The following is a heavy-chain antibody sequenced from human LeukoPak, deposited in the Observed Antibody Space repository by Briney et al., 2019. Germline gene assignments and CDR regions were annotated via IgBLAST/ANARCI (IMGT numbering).Heavy chain of an antibody. D-gene: IGHD3-3*01. CDR1: GGSISSYY. V-gene: IGHV4-4*07. Sequence: PSETLSLTCTVSGGSISSYYWSWIRQPPGKGLEWIGRIYTSGSTNYNPSLKSRVTMSVDTSKNQFSLKLSSVTAADTAVYYCARSSITIFGVVHTLYYMDVWGKGTTVTVSS. CDR3: ARSSITIFGVVHTLYYMDV. CDR2: IYTSGST. J-gene: IGHJ6*03.